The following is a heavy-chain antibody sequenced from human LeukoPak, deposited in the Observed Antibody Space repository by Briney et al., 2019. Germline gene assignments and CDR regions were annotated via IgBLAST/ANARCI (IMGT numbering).Heavy chain of an antibody. Sequence: PSETLSLTCTVSGGSISSYYWSWIRQPPGKGLEWIGYIYTSGSTNYNPSLKSRVTISVDTSKNQFSLKLSSVTAADTAVYYCARHSPFASGSFNWFDPWGQETLVTVSS. J-gene: IGHJ5*02. CDR3: ARHSPFASGSFNWFDP. CDR1: GGSISSYY. D-gene: IGHD1-26*01. V-gene: IGHV4-4*09. CDR2: IYTSGST.